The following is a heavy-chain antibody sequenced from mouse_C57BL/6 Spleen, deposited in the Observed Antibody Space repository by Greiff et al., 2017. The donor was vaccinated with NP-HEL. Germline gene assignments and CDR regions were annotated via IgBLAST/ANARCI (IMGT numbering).Heavy chain of an antibody. CDR3: TRGLREGWYCGV. D-gene: IGHD1-1*01. V-gene: IGHV1-15*01. CDR2: IDPDTGGT. Sequence: QVHVKQPGAELVRPGASVTLSCKASGYTFTDYEMHWVKQTPVHGLEWIGAIDPDTGGTAYNQKFKGKAILTADKSSSTAYMELRSLTSEDSAVYYCTRGLREGWYCGVWGTGTTVTVSS. CDR1: GYTFTDYE. J-gene: IGHJ1*03.